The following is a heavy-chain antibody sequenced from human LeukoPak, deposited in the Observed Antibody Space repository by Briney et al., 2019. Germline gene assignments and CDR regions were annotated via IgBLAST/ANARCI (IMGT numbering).Heavy chain of an antibody. V-gene: IGHV3-49*04. J-gene: IGHJ4*02. Sequence: GGSLRLSCTASGFTFGDYAMSWVRQAPGKGLEWVGFIRSKAYGGTTEYAASVKGRFTISRDDSKSIAYLQMNSLKTEDTAVYYCTRQRWQQGGMDYWGQGTLVTVSS. CDR3: TRQRWQQGGMDY. CDR2: IRSKAYGGTT. D-gene: IGHD5-24*01. CDR1: GFTFGDYA.